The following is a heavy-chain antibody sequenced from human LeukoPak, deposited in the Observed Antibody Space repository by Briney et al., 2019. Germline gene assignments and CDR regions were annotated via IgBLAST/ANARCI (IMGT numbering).Heavy chain of an antibody. V-gene: IGHV4-39*01. Sequence: SETLSLTCTVSGDSISSKIHYWDWIRQPPGKGLEWIRSIYYSGSTYYSSSLKSRVTISVDTSRNQFSLRLSSVTAADTALYYCARHYGPWGQGTLVTVSS. CDR1: GDSISSKIHY. J-gene: IGHJ5*02. CDR2: IYYSGST. CDR3: ARHYGP. D-gene: IGHD3-10*01.